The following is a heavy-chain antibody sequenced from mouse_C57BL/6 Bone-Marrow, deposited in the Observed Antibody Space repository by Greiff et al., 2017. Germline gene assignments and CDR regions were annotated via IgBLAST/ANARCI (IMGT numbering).Heavy chain of an antibody. CDR3: ARRGLFYGAMDY. V-gene: IGHV1-69*01. Sequence: QVQLQQSGAELVMPGASVKLSCKASGYTFTSYWMHWVKQRPGQGLEWIGEIDPSDSYTNYNQKFKGKSTLTVDKSSSTAYMQLSSLTSEDSAVYYCARRGLFYGAMDYGGQGTSVTVSS. J-gene: IGHJ4*01. CDR1: GYTFTSYW. CDR2: IDPSDSYT. D-gene: IGHD1-1*01.